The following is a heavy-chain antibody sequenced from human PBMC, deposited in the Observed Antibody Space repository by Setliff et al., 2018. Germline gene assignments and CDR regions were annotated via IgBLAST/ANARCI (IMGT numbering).Heavy chain of an antibody. V-gene: IGHV4-38-2*01. J-gene: IGHJ5*02. CDR2: IYHDGNTKSYPSV. Sequence: SETLSLTCAVSGFSISSGYYWGWIRQPPGKGLEWIGHIYHDGNTKSYPSVHFNQSLKSRVTMSVDKSKNHFSLELTSVTAADTAVYYCARGGGGYHAASWGQGILVTVSS. D-gene: IGHD2-2*01. CDR1: GFSISSGYY. CDR3: ARGGGGYHAAS.